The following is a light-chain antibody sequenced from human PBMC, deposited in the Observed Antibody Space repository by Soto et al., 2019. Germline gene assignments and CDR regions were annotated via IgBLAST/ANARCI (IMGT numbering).Light chain of an antibody. Sequence: QSALTQPASVSGSPGQSITISCAGTMRDVGGYNLVSWYQQHPGRAPQLILYEVRNRPSGISFRFSGSKSGNTASLTISGLQDEDEADYYCSSFTSKSSLIFGGGTKVTVL. CDR3: SSFTSKSSLI. J-gene: IGLJ2*01. V-gene: IGLV2-14*01. CDR1: MRDVGGYNL. CDR2: EVR.